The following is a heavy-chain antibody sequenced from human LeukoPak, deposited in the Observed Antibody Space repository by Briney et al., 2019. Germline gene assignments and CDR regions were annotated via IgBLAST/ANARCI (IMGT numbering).Heavy chain of an antibody. CDR3: ISDSAGRSGGDY. V-gene: IGHV3-74*03. D-gene: IGHD3-10*01. Sequence: GGSLRLSCAASGFKFSNYWMHWVRQVPGKGLVWVSRINCDGGTTTYADSVKGRFTISRDNAKNMLYLQLTSLSAEDTAVYYCISDSAGRSGGDYWGQGTLVTVSS. CDR1: GFKFSNYW. J-gene: IGHJ4*02. CDR2: INCDGGTT.